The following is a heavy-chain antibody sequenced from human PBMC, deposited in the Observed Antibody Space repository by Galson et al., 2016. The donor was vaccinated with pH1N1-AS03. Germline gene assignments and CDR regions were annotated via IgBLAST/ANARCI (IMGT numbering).Heavy chain of an antibody. D-gene: IGHD4-17*01. V-gene: IGHV1-3*01. J-gene: IGHJ4*02. CDR3: ARSDYGDYVDY. Sequence: SVKVSCKASGYTFTSYAMHLVRQAPGQGLEWMGWINAGNGDTKYSQKFQGRVTITRDTSASMAYMGLSSLRSEDTAVYYCARSDYGDYVDYWGQGTLVTVSS. CDR1: GYTFTSYA. CDR2: INAGNGDT.